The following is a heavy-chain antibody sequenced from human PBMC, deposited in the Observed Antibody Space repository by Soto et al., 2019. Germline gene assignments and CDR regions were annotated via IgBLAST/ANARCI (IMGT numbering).Heavy chain of an antibody. J-gene: IGHJ6*04. CDR3: EAEGGGDFWSGYYKDYYGLDV. CDR1: GFTFTSSA. Sequence: ASVKVSCKASGFTFTSSAVQWVRQARGQRLEWIGWIVVGSGNTNYAQKFQERVTITRDMSTSTAYMELSSLRSEDTAVYYCEAEGGGDFWSGYYKDYYGLDVWGKGPTVTVS. D-gene: IGHD3-3*01. V-gene: IGHV1-58*01. CDR2: IVVGSGNT.